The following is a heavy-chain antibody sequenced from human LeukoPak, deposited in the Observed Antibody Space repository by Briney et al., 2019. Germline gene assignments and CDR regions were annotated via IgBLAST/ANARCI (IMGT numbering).Heavy chain of an antibody. CDR1: GFTFSTYA. J-gene: IGHJ4*02. V-gene: IGHV3-23*01. CDR3: AKWSTEGIYTFFDY. Sequence: GGSLRRSCAASGFTFSTYAMSWVRQAPGKGLEWVSGISGSGGSTYYADSVKGRFTISRDNSKNTLCLQMNSLRAEDTAVYYCAKWSTEGIYTFFDYWGQGTLVTVSS. D-gene: IGHD3-16*01. CDR2: ISGSGGST.